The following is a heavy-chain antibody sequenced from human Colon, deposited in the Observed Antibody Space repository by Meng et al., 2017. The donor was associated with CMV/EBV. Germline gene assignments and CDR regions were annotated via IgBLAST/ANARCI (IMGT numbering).Heavy chain of an antibody. D-gene: IGHD3-3*01. CDR1: GFTFSAYY. Sequence: GGSLRLSCAASGFTFSAYYMTWIRQAPGKGLEWVSYISSSGSSIYYADSVRGRFTISRDNAKNSLSLQMNSLRAEDTAVYYCARDSKGITIFGVVGPYYYGMDVWGQGTTVTVSS. J-gene: IGHJ6*02. V-gene: IGHV3-11*04. CDR3: ARDSKGITIFGVVGPYYYGMDV. CDR2: ISSSGSSI.